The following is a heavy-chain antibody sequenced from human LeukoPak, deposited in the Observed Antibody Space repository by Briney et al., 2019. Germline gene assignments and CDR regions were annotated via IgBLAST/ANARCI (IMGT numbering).Heavy chain of an antibody. Sequence: GGSLRLSCAASGFTLSRHLMHWVRQAPGKGLGWVSRINSDGSTTHYADSVKGRFTISRDNAENTLYLQMNSLRVEDTAVYYCTRRVSATRWFDPWGQGTLVTVSS. CDR2: INSDGSTT. CDR3: TRRVSATRWFDP. CDR1: GFTLSRHL. J-gene: IGHJ5*02. D-gene: IGHD2-15*01. V-gene: IGHV3-74*01.